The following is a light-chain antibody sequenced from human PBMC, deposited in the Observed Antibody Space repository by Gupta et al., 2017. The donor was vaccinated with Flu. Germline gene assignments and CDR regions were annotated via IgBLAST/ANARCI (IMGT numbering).Light chain of an antibody. CDR2: GAY. J-gene: IGKJ3*01. CDR1: QRGT. Sequence: GEAATLSCRASQRGTIAWYQQKPGQAPRLLIYGAYHRAAGSPDRFSGSGSGTDFILTISRLEPEDFALDYCQQYVTSPPGVTFGPGTKVDVK. V-gene: IGKV3-20*01. CDR3: QQYVTSPPGVT.